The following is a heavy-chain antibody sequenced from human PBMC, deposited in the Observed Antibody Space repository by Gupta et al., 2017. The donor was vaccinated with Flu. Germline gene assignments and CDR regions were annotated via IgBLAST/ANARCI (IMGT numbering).Heavy chain of an antibody. J-gene: IGHJ4*02. CDR3: ARVSGYSYGGVDH. Sequence: YWFWIRQSPGKGLEWVGEISHLGSTTYNPSLEGRVIISIDTSKNHFSLKLNSVTAADTAKYYCARVSGYSYGGVDHWGQGTLVTVSS. V-gene: IGHV4-34*01. CDR2: ISHLGST. D-gene: IGHD5-12*01. CDR1: Y.